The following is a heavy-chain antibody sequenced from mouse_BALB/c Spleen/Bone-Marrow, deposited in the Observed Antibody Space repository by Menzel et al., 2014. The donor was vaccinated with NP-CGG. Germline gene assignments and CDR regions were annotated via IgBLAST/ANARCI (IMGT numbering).Heavy chain of an antibody. Sequence: EVQLADSGGGLAKPGGSLKLSSAASGFTFIDYYMCRVRQTPEQRLESVATTSDGGSYTYYPDSVKGRFTISRDNAKNNLYLQVSSLKSEDTAMYFCARDHYYGRSVSWFDYWGQGTLVTVSA. D-gene: IGHD1-1*01. V-gene: IGHV5-4*02. J-gene: IGHJ3*01. CDR1: GFTFIDYY. CDR3: ARDHYYGRSVSWFDY. CDR2: TSDGGSYT.